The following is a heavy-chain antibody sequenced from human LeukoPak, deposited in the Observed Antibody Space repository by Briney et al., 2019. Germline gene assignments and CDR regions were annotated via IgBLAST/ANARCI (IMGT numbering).Heavy chain of an antibody. CDR2: ISGSGGST. V-gene: IGHV3-23*01. J-gene: IGHJ6*02. Sequence: GGSLRLSCAASGFTFSSYAMSWVRQAPGKGLEWVSAISGSGGSTYYADSVKGRFTISRDNSKNTLYLQMNSLRAEDTAVYYCAKDPGRDYYYYYGMDVWGQGTTVTVSS. CDR3: AKDPGRDYYYYYGMDV. CDR1: GFTFSSYA.